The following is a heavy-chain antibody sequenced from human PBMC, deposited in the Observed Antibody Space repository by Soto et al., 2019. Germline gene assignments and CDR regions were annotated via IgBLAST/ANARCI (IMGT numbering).Heavy chain of an antibody. CDR1: GFTFSSYW. CDR3: ARELEYCSGGSCYFYYFDY. CDR2: IKQDGSEK. V-gene: IGHV3-7*01. J-gene: IGHJ4*02. D-gene: IGHD2-15*01. Sequence: PGGSLRLSCAASGFTFSSYWMSWVRQAPGKGLEWVANIKQDGSEKYYVDSVKGRFTISRDNAKNSLYLQMNSLRAEDTAVYYFARELEYCSGGSCYFYYFDYWGQGTLVTVSS.